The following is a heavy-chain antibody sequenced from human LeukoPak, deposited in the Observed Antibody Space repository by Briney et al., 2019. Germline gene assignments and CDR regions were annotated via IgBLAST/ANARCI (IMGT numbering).Heavy chain of an antibody. Sequence: PSETLSLTCAVYGGSFSGYYWSWIRQPPGKGLEWIGEINHSGSTIYNPSLKSRVTISVDTSKNQFSLKLSSVTAADTAVYYCSMSRIFWGAFDFWGQGSLVTVSS. CDR2: INHSGST. J-gene: IGHJ4*02. V-gene: IGHV4-34*01. CDR3: SMSRIFWGAFDF. CDR1: GGSFSGYY. D-gene: IGHD3-16*01.